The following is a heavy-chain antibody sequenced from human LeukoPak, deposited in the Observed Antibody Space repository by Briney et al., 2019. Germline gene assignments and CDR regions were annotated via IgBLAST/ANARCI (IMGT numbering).Heavy chain of an antibody. V-gene: IGHV1-46*01. CDR1: GSTFTSYY. CDR2: INPSGGNT. J-gene: IGHJ5*02. D-gene: IGHD5-18*01. CDR3: ARALPHRRLMDTTMNQQWFDT. Sequence: GASVKLSCKASGSTFTSYYMHWVRQAPGQGLEWMGIINPSGGNTNYAQKFQGRVTMTRDMSTSTVYMDLSSLRSEDTAMYYCARALPHRRLMDTTMNQQWFDTWGQGTLVTVSS.